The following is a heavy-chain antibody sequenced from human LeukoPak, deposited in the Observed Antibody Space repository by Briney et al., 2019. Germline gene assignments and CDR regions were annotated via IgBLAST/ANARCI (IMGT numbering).Heavy chain of an antibody. CDR2: IYYSGST. J-gene: IGHJ4*02. Sequence: SETLSLTCTVSEGSISSSSYYWGWIRQPPGKGLEWIGSIYYSGSTYYNPSLKSRVTISVDTSKNQFSLKLSSVTAADTAVYYCAKDREILLWFGESAQYFDYWGQGTLVTVSS. V-gene: IGHV4-39*07. CDR3: AKDREILLWFGESAQYFDY. CDR1: EGSISSSSYY. D-gene: IGHD3-10*01.